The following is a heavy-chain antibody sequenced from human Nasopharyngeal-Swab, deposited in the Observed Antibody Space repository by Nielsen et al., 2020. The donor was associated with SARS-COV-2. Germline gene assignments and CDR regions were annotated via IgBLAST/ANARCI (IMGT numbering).Heavy chain of an antibody. V-gene: IGHV4-31*03. CDR1: GGSISSGGYY. CDR3: ARSLGWRHYAFDI. D-gene: IGHD6-19*01. J-gene: IGHJ3*02. Sequence: LRLSCTVSGGSISSGGYYWSWIRQHPGKGLEWIGYIYYSGSTYYNPSLKSRVTISVDTSKNQFSLKLSSVTAADTAVYYCARSLGWRHYAFDIWGQGTMVTVSS. CDR2: IYYSGST.